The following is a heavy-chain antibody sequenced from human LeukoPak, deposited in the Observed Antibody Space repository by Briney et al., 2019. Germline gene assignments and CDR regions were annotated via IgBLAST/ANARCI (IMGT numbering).Heavy chain of an antibody. Sequence: GGSLRLSCTASGFSITTNDMNRVREAPGKRPEWVAHIYISGITKYADSVQGRFTISRDNSKSTLYLQMNSLRAEDTAVYYCAKRSHPYWGQGTLVTVSS. CDR1: GFSITTND. V-gene: IGHV3-66*04. J-gene: IGHJ4*02. CDR3: AKRSHPY. CDR2: IYISGIT.